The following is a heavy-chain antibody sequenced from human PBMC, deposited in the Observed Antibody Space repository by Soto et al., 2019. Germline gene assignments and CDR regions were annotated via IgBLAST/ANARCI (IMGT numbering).Heavy chain of an antibody. Sequence: QVQLEQSGAEVKKPGSSVKVSCKASGGTFNTFAISWVRQAPGQGLEWIGGIIPIFETANYAQRLQDRLTITADESTRTAYMELSRLTSDDTAIYFCATSPSSSWQNDCWGLGTLVVVSS. CDR1: GGTFNTFA. D-gene: IGHD6-13*01. CDR3: ATSPSSSWQNDC. CDR2: IIPIFETA. J-gene: IGHJ4*02. V-gene: IGHV1-69*01.